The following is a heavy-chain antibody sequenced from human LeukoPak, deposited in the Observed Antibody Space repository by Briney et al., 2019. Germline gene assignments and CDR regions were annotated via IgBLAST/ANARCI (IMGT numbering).Heavy chain of an antibody. V-gene: IGHV3-30*18. CDR1: GFTFSSYG. Sequence: GGSLRLSCAASGFTFSSYGMHWVRQAPGKGLEWVAVISYDGSNKYYADSVKGRFTISRDNSKNTLYLQMNSLRAEDTAVYYCAKRSRSSWDYYYYGMDVRGQGTTVTVSS. D-gene: IGHD6-13*01. J-gene: IGHJ6*02. CDR3: AKRSRSSWDYYYYGMDV. CDR2: ISYDGSNK.